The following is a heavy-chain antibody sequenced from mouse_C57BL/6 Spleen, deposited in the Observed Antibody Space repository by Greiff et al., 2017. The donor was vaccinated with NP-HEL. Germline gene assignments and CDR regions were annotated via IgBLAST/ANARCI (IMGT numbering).Heavy chain of an antibody. D-gene: IGHD1-1*01. Sequence: QVQLQQPGAELVMPGASVKLSCKASGYTFTSYWMHWVKQRPGQGLEWIGEIDPSDSYTNYNQKFKGKSTLTVDKSSSTAYMQLSSLTSEDSAVYYCAEWAYGSCLSFDAMDYWGQGTSVTVSS. CDR3: AEWAYGSCLSFDAMDY. CDR1: GYTFTSYW. J-gene: IGHJ4*01. V-gene: IGHV1-69*01. CDR2: IDPSDSYT.